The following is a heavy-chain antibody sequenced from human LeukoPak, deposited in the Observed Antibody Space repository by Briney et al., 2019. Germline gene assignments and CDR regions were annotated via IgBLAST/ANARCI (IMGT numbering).Heavy chain of an antibody. J-gene: IGHJ4*02. V-gene: IGHV4-39*01. CDR2: IYYSGST. Sequence: SETLSLTCTVSGSSISSNNYYWGWIRQPPGKGLEWIGNIYYSGSTYYNPSLKSRVTISVDTSKNQFSLKLSSVTAADTAVYYCAREAYYYDSSGYYYGEGIDYWGQGTLVTVSS. CDR3: AREAYYYDSSGYYYGEGIDY. D-gene: IGHD3-22*01. CDR1: GSSISSNNYY.